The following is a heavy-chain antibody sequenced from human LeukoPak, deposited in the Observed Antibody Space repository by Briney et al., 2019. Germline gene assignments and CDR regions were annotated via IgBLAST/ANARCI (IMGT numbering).Heavy chain of an antibody. Sequence: ASVKVSCKASGGTFSSYAISWVRQAPGQGLEWMGGIIPIFGTANYAQKFQGRVTITADEFTSTAYMELSSLRSEDTAVYYCARVVAAAAYYYYYMDVWGKGTTVTISS. V-gene: IGHV1-69*01. CDR1: GGTFSSYA. D-gene: IGHD6-13*01. CDR2: IIPIFGTA. CDR3: ARVVAAAAYYYYYMDV. J-gene: IGHJ6*03.